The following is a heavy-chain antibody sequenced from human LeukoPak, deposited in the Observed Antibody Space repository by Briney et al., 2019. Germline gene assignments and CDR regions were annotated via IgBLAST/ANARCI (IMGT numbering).Heavy chain of an antibody. Sequence: SETLSLTCTVSGGSISSGSFSWSWIRQPAGKGLEWIGRIYTSGSTNYNPSLKSRVTISVDTSKNQFSLKLSSVTAADTAVYYCARDGGVYASSDAFDIWGQGTMVTVSS. J-gene: IGHJ3*02. CDR3: ARDGGVYASSDAFDI. V-gene: IGHV4-61*02. D-gene: IGHD2-8*01. CDR2: IYTSGST. CDR1: GGSISSGSFS.